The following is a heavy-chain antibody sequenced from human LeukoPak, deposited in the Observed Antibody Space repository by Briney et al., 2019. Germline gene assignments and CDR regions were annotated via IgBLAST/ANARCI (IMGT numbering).Heavy chain of an antibody. CDR1: GFTLSSHW. CDR3: ASGYTYFYGSGIYY. Sequence: PGGSLRLSCAASGFTLSSHWMSWVRQAPGKGLEWVANIKQDGSEQYYVDSVRGRFTISRDNSKNTLYLQMDSLRAEDTAVYYCASGYTYFYGSGIYYWGQGTLVTVSS. J-gene: IGHJ4*02. D-gene: IGHD3-10*01. CDR2: IKQDGSEQ. V-gene: IGHV3-7*02.